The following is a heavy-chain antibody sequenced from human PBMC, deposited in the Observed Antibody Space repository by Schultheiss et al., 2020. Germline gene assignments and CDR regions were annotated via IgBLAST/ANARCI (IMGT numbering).Heavy chain of an antibody. CDR1: GGSISSGDYY. J-gene: IGHJ6*02. Sequence: SETLSLTCTVSGGSISSGDYYWSWIRQHPGKGLEWIGYIYYSGSTYYNPSLKSRVTISVDTSKNQFSLKLSSVTAADTAVYYCARGRGVRYYYYGMDVWGQGTTVTVSS. CDR3: ARGRGVRYYYYGMDV. V-gene: IGHV4-31*03. CDR2: IYYSGST. D-gene: IGHD3-10*01.